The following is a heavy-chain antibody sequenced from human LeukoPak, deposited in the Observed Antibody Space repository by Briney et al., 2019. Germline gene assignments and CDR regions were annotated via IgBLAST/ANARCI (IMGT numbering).Heavy chain of an antibody. CDR1: GGSFSGYY. CDR2: IKHNGRT. J-gene: IGHJ5*02. Sequence: PSETLSLTCAVYGGSFSGYYWSWIRQPPGKGLEWIGEIKHNGRTNTNPSLKSRVTISVDTSKNQISLRLSSVTAADTAVYYCARLRGVRYFDWLLLRPSWFDPWGQGTLVTVSS. CDR3: ARLRGVRYFDWLLLRPSWFDP. D-gene: IGHD3-9*01. V-gene: IGHV4-34*01.